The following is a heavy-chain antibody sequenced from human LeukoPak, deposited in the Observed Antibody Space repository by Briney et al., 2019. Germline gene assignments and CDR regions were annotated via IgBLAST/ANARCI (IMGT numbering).Heavy chain of an antibody. Sequence: GGSLRLSCAASGFTFNDDTMHWVRQTPGRGLEWVSFITWKTHSTNYADSEKGRFTVSRDNRKDSLYLQMNSLSTEDTGLYHCASEVGYRSLGYLGQGTLVTVSS. CDR2: ITWKTHST. CDR3: ASEVGYRSLGY. D-gene: IGHD3-3*01. V-gene: IGHV3-43*01. J-gene: IGHJ4*02. CDR1: GFTFNDDT.